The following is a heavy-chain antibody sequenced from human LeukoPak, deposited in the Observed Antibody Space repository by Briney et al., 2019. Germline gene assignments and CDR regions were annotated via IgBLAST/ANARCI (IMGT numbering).Heavy chain of an antibody. CDR3: ARDRSQVPADLYYYYYCMDV. J-gene: IGHJ6*04. D-gene: IGHD2-2*01. CDR1: GFTFSSYA. V-gene: IGHV3-30*04. CDR2: ISYDGSNK. Sequence: GGSLRLSCAASGFTFSSYAMHGVRQAPGKGLEWVAGISYDGSNKYYADSVKGRFTISRDNSRNTLYLQMNSLRAEDTAVYYCARDRSQVPADLYYYYYCMDVWGKGTTVTVSS.